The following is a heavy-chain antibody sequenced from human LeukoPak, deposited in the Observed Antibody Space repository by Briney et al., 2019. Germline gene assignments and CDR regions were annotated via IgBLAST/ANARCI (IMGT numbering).Heavy chain of an antibody. Sequence: SETLSLTCSVSGGSISSFYWSWIRQPAGKGLEWIGRIYTPGRTSYSPSLKSRVSMSEDTSKNQFSLEPRSVTAADTAVYYCARTPCSGGSCSGGVAFDIWGQGALVTVSS. CDR2: IYTPGRT. D-gene: IGHD2-15*01. J-gene: IGHJ3*02. CDR3: ARTPCSGGSCSGGVAFDI. CDR1: GGSISSFY. V-gene: IGHV4-4*07.